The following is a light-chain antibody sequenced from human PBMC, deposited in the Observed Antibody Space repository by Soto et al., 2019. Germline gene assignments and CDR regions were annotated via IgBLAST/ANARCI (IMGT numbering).Light chain of an antibody. V-gene: IGKV3-20*01. CDR2: GTA. Sequence: EVVLTQSPGTLSLSPGERATLSCRASQAINVGYLAWYQQKPGQGPRLLIYGTANRATGVPDRFSGSGSGTDFTLTINRLDPEDSAMYFCKQYSMSHWTFGQGTKVDI. CDR3: KQYSMSHWT. J-gene: IGKJ1*01. CDR1: QAINVGY.